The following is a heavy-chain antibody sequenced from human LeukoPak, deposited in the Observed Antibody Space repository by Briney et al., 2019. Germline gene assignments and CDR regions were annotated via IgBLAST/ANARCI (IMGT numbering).Heavy chain of an antibody. CDR2: INPNSGDK. D-gene: IGHD3-16*01. Sequence: SVNVSCKASGYTFTRYDMHWVRQAPGQGGEWMGWINPNSGDKKYAQKFQGRVTMTRDTSISTVYMELRRLRSDDTAVYYCATQRGSYLWGTDFDYWGQGTLVSVSS. J-gene: IGHJ4*02. CDR1: GYTFTRYD. CDR3: ATQRGSYLWGTDFDY. V-gene: IGHV1-2*02.